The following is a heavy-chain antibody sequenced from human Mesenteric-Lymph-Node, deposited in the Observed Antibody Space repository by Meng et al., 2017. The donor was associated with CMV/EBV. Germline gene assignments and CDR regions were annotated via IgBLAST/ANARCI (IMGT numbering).Heavy chain of an antibody. D-gene: IGHD3-16*01. J-gene: IGHJ5*01. CDR1: GYTFTTYR. CDR2: ISPKSGAT. V-gene: IGHV1-2*02. Sequence: ASVKVSCKASGYTFTTYRITWVRQAPGQGLEWMGWISPKSGATNFVQKFDGRVMLTRDTSVNTAYMELTTLTSDDTAVYYCARGHVTGYVDPWGQGTLVTVSS. CDR3: ARGHVTGYVDP.